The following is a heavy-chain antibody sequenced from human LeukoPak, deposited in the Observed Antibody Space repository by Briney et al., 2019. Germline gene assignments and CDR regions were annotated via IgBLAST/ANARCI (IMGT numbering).Heavy chain of an antibody. CDR1: GYTFISYY. CDR3: TRTYTSSSPFDY. V-gene: IGHV1-46*01. J-gene: IGHJ4*02. Sequence: ASVKVSCKASGYTFISYYIHWARQAPGQGLEWMGVINPSGGSTTYTQKFQGRVTMTRDTSTSTVYMELSSLKSEDTAVYYCTRTYTSSSPFDYWGQGTLVTVPS. D-gene: IGHD6-6*01. CDR2: INPSGGST.